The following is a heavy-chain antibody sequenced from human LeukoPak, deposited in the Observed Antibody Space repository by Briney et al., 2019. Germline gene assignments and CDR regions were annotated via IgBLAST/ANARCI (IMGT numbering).Heavy chain of an antibody. CDR3: ARGNDDADWFDP. D-gene: IGHD1-1*01. J-gene: IGHJ5*02. CDR2: IYTSGST. V-gene: IGHV4-61*02. Sequence: SQTLSLTCTVSGGSISSGSYYWSWIRQPAGKGLEWIGRIYTSGSTNYNPSLKSRVTISVDTSKNQFSLKLSSVTAADTAVYYCARGNDDADWFDPWGQGTLVTVSS. CDR1: GGSISSGSYY.